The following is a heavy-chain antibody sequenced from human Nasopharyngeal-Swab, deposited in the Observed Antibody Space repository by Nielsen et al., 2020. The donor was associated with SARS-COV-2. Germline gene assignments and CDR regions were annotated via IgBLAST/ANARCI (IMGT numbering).Heavy chain of an antibody. CDR3: ARRAARDGYNYEVDP. CDR2: IYPGNSDT. Sequence: GESLKISCLASGYSFVNHWIGWVRQMPGKGLEWMGSIYPGNSDTRDNPAFHGRVTMSADKSINTAYLQWTSLRASDTAVYYCARRAARDGYNYEVDPWGQGTRVTVSS. V-gene: IGHV5-51*01. CDR1: GYSFVNHW. J-gene: IGHJ5*02. D-gene: IGHD5-24*01.